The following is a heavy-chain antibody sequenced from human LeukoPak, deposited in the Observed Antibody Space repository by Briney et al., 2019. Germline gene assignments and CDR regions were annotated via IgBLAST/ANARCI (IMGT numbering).Heavy chain of an antibody. J-gene: IGHJ5*02. CDR1: GGSISSYY. V-gene: IGHV4-59*01. D-gene: IGHD3-10*01. CDR3: ARVLVLLWFGELLSGDWFDP. Sequence: PSETLSLTCTVSGGSISSYYWSWIRQPPGKGLEWIGYIYYSGSTNYNPSLKSRVTISVDTSKNQFSLKLSSVTAADTAVYYCARVLVLLWFGELLSGDWFDPWGQGTLVTVSS. CDR2: IYYSGST.